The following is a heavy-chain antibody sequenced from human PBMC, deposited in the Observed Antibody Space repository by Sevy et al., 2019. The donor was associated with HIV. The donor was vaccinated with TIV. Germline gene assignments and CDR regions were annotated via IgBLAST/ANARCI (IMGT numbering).Heavy chain of an antibody. J-gene: IGHJ2*01. CDR1: GFTFSTYA. CDR2: ISYDGSKI. D-gene: IGHD4-17*01. CDR3: AKRSDYGFSNWYLHL. V-gene: IGHV3-30*18. Sequence: GGSLRLSCEASGFTFSTYAMHWVRQAPGKGLEWVAVISYDGSKIYSGESVKGRFTISRDNSKNTLYLQMDSLRAEDAAVYYCAKRSDYGFSNWYLHLWGRGTLVTVSS.